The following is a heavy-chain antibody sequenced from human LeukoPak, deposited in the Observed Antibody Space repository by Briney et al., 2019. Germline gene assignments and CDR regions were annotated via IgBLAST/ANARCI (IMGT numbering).Heavy chain of an antibody. Sequence: SQTLSLTCAISGDSVSSNSVAWNWIRQSPSRGLEWLGRTYYRSKWYSDYAVSIKGRITIKPDTSKNQFSLQLNSVTPEDTAVYYCARIGGDYSYGMDVWGQGTTVTVSS. D-gene: IGHD2-21*01. CDR3: ARIGGDYSYGMDV. J-gene: IGHJ6*02. V-gene: IGHV6-1*01. CDR1: GDSVSSNSVA. CDR2: TYYRSKWYS.